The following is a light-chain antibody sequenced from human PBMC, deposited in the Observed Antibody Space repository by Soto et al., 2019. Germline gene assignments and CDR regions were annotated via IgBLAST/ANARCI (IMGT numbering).Light chain of an antibody. J-gene: IGLJ1*01. CDR1: NSDVGAYIF. Sequence: QSALTQPASVSGSPGQSITIACTGTNSDVGAYIFVSWYQQYPGKAPKLMIYDITNRPSGVSNRFSGSKAGNTASLTIPGLQAEDEADYYCVSFTTCKSYLFGTGTKFTV. V-gene: IGLV2-14*01. CDR2: DIT. CDR3: VSFTTCKSYL.